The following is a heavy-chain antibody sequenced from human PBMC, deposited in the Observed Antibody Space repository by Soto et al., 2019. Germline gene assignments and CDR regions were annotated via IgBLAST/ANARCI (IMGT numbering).Heavy chain of an antibody. V-gene: IGHV3-23*01. CDR2: ISGSGGST. CDR3: AKDSQEYSSGWYGFWFDP. J-gene: IGHJ5*02. D-gene: IGHD6-19*01. Sequence: WVRQAPGKGLEWVSAISGSGGSTYYADSVKGRFTISRDNSKNTLYLQMNSLRAEDTAVYYCAKDSQEYSSGWYGFWFDPWGQGTLVTVSS.